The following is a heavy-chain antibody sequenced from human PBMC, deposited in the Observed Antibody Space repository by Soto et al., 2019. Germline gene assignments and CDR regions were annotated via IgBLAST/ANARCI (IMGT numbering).Heavy chain of an antibody. CDR3: GRGVTGDYIWGSYRSHPPDW. V-gene: IGHV4-34*01. J-gene: IGHJ4*02. Sequence: QVQLQQWGAGLLKPSETLSLTCAVYGGSFSGYYWSWIRQPPGKGLEWIGEINHSGSTNYNPSLTIRVTISVDPSKNQFALKLRSVTAADTAVYYCGRGVTGDYIWGSYRSHPPDWWGQGTLVTVSS. D-gene: IGHD3-16*02. CDR1: GGSFSGYY. CDR2: INHSGST.